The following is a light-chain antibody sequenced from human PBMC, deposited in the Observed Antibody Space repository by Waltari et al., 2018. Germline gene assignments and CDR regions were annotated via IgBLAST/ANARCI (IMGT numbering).Light chain of an antibody. Sequence: QSVLTQPPSASGTPGQSVTISCSGSIPNIETHYVYWYQQLPGTAPKLLIYLTHQRPSGVPDRFSASKSGTSASLAISGLRFEDEADYYCATRDEGPTVVFGGGTKLTVL. CDR3: ATRDEGPTVV. V-gene: IGLV1-47*01. CDR2: LTH. J-gene: IGLJ2*01. CDR1: IPNIETHY.